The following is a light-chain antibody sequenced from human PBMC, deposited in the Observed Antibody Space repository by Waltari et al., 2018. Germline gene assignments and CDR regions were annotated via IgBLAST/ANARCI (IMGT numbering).Light chain of an antibody. CDR2: SSS. J-gene: IGLJ2*01. CDR3: ATWDDNLNGVF. Sequence: QSVLTQPPSVSGTPGQRVTVSCFGSTANIGGNPASWYQPVPGKAPKLVIQSSSERPSGVPDRFSASKSATSASLVISGLQSEDEADYYCATWDDNLNGVFFGGGTRLTVL. V-gene: IGLV1-44*01. CDR1: TANIGGNP.